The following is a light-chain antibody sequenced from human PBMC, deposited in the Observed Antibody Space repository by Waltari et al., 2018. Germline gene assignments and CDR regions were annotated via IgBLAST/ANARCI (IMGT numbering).Light chain of an antibody. V-gene: IGLV1-40*01. Sequence: QSVLTQPPSVSGAPGQRVTIPCTGSDSNIGATYEIHWYQQLPGAAPKLLIYGTTNRPSGVPDRFSDSKSATSASLVITGLQAEDEADYYCQSYDNSLRVVMFGGGTKLTVL. CDR3: QSYDNSLRVVM. CDR2: GTT. J-gene: IGLJ3*02. CDR1: DSNIGATYE.